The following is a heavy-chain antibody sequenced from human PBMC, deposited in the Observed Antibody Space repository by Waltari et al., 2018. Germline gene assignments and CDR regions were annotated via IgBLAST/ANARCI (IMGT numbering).Heavy chain of an antibody. V-gene: IGHV3-43D*04. D-gene: IGHD3-9*01. Sequence: EVQLEESGGGVVQPGGSRRLSCEASGFPVDDLAMYLLRQDSGKGLDWVSLITWDGRSTYYADSVKGRFAISRDNGKDFLYLQMNSLRPEDTALYYCVKEAAGYDSLIANGLDVWGQGTTVTVSS. CDR2: ITWDGRST. CDR3: VKEAAGYDSLIANGLDV. J-gene: IGHJ6*02. CDR1: GFPVDDLA.